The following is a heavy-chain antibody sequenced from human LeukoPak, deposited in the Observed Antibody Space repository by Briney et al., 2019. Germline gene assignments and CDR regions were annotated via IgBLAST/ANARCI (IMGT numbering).Heavy chain of an antibody. Sequence: SETLSLTCTVSGYSISSGYYWGWIRQPPGKGLEWIGSIYHSGSTYYNPSLKSRVTISVDTSKNQFSLKLSSVTAADTAVYYCARMGSGGLLYYFDYWGQGTLVTVSS. J-gene: IGHJ4*02. CDR2: IYHSGST. CDR1: GYSISSGYY. CDR3: ARMGSGGLLYYFDY. D-gene: IGHD6-19*01. V-gene: IGHV4-38-2*02.